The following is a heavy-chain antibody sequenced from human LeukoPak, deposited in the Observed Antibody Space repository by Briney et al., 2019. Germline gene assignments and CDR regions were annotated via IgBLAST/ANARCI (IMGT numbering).Heavy chain of an antibody. V-gene: IGHV1-69*13. CDR3: ASGALLWFGSYYYYGMDV. D-gene: IGHD3-10*01. CDR2: IIPIFGTA. CDR1: GGTFSSYA. J-gene: IGHJ6*02. Sequence: ASVKVSCTASGGTFSSYAISWVRQAPGQGLEWMGGIIPIFGTANYAQKFQGRVTITADESTSTAYMELSSLRSEDTAVYYCASGALLWFGSYYYYGMDVWGQGTTVTVSS.